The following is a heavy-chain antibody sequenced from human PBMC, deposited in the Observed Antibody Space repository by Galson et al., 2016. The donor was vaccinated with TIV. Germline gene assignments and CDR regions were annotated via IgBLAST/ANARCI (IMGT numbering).Heavy chain of an antibody. CDR3: AGDDGYTSGSDY. J-gene: IGHJ4*02. CDR1: GYTFSDYY. V-gene: IGHV1-2*04. D-gene: IGHD6-19*01. Sequence: SVKVSCKASGYTFSDYYMHWVRQAPGQGLEWMGWINPNTGGTNYAQKFQGWVSMTRDTSINTAYMELSRLKSDETAVYYCAGDDGYTSGSDYWGQGTQVTVSS. CDR2: INPNTGGT.